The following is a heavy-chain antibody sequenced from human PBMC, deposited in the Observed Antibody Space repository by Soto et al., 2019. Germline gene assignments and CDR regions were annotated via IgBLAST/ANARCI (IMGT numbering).Heavy chain of an antibody. CDR2: ISDDGSRT. CDR3: VKGGWLDF. CDR1: GFSFSTFE. D-gene: IGHD3-16*01. V-gene: IGHV3-23*01. J-gene: IGHJ5*01. Sequence: EVQLLESGGGLAQPGGSQRLSCAASGFSFSTFEMSWVRQAPGRGLEWVSFISDDGSRTYYADAVKGRFTISRDNSKHTLYLQMNSLTAEDTAVYACVKGGWLDFWGQGALVTVSS.